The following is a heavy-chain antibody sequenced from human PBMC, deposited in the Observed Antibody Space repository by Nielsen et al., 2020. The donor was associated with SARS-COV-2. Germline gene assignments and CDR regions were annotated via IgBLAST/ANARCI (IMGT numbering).Heavy chain of an antibody. CDR1: GFTFDDFA. CDR3: AAKYGGEWLAVFDY. Sequence: GGSLRLSCTGSGFTFDDFAMSWFRQTPGKGLEWVSAISASGASTYYADSVKGRFTISRDNSKNTLYLQMNSLEIEDTAVYYCAAKYGGEWLAVFDYWGQGTQVTVSS. CDR2: ISASGAST. D-gene: IGHD6-19*01. V-gene: IGHV3-23*01. J-gene: IGHJ4*01.